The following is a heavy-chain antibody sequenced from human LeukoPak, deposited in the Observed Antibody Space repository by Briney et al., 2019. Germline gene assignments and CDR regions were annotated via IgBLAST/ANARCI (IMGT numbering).Heavy chain of an antibody. CDR3: GVSGSHYYYYMDV. CDR2: ISGSGHST. Sequence: RGGSLRLSCAASGFTFSSYAMSWVRQAPGKGLEWVSDISGSGHSTHYADSVKGRFTISRDNSKNTLYLQMNSLRAEDTAVYYCGVSGSHYYYYMDVWGKGTTVTVSS. J-gene: IGHJ6*03. CDR1: GFTFSSYA. V-gene: IGHV3-23*01. D-gene: IGHD3-10*01.